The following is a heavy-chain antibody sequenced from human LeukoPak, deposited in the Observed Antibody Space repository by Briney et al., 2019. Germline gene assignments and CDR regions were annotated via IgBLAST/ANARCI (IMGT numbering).Heavy chain of an antibody. J-gene: IGHJ4*02. D-gene: IGHD2-21*01. CDR3: ATSGDLGNDH. CDR1: GFTFSALW. CDR2: IKQDGTDK. V-gene: IGHV3-7*01. Sequence: GGSLRLSCAASGFTFSALWMSWVRQAPGKGLEWVANIKQDGTDKYYVDSVKGRFTISRDNAKNSLYLQMNSLRVEDTAAYFCATSGDLGNDHWGQGTLVTVSS.